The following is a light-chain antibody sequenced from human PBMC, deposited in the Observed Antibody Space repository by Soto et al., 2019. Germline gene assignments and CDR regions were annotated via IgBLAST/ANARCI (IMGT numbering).Light chain of an antibody. Sequence: DIQMTQSPSTLSASVGDRVTITCRASQSIGTWLAWYQQKPGKAPNLLIYEVSSLESGVPSSFSGSGSGTEFTLTISSLQPDDIATYYCQQYNSYSSTFGQGTKVEIK. CDR3: QQYNSYSST. J-gene: IGKJ1*01. CDR2: EVS. CDR1: QSIGTW. V-gene: IGKV1-5*01.